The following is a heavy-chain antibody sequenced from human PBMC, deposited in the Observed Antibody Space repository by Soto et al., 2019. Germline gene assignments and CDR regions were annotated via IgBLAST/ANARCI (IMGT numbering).Heavy chain of an antibody. CDR1: GDALTGLS. CDR3: ATQPPRDSYYYDSTMSYYFDY. Sequence: GASVEVSCKVSGDALTGLSMRWVRQAPGKGLEWMGGFDPEDGETIYAQKFQGRVTMTEDTSTDTAYMELSSLRSEDTAVYYCATQPPRDSYYYDSTMSYYFDYWGQGTLVTVSS. J-gene: IGHJ4*02. D-gene: IGHD3-22*01. CDR2: FDPEDGET. V-gene: IGHV1-24*01.